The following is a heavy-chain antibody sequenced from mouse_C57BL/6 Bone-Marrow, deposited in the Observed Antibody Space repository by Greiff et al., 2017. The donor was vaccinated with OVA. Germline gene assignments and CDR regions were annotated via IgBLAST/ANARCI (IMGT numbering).Heavy chain of an antibody. V-gene: IGHV1-80*01. J-gene: IGHJ3*01. CDR2: IYPGDGDT. D-gene: IGHD5-1-1*01. CDR1: GYAFSSYW. CDR3: ARGDTPWFAY. Sequence: VKLMESGAELVKPGASVKISCKASGYAFSSYWMNWVKQRPGKGLEWIGQIYPGDGDTNYNGKFKGKATLTADKSSSTAYMQLSSLTSEDSAVYFCARGDTPWFAYWGQGTLVTVSA.